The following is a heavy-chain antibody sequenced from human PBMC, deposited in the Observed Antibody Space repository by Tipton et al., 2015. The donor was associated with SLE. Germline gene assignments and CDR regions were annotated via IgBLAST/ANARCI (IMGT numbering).Heavy chain of an antibody. CDR2: IFHSGNT. Sequence: TLSLTCAVSGDSFNSGGYSWSWIRQPPGKGLEWIGYIFHSGNTYYNSSLKSRVIISVDRSKNQFSLKVMSVTAADTAVYFCARGSGGRWPGVFDYWGQGALVTVSS. J-gene: IGHJ4*02. D-gene: IGHD3-10*01. CDR3: ARGSGGRWPGVFDY. V-gene: IGHV4-30-2*01. CDR1: GDSFNSGGYS.